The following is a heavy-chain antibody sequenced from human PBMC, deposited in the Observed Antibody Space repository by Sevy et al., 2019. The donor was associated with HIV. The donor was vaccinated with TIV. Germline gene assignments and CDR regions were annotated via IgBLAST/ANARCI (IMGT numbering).Heavy chain of an antibody. J-gene: IGHJ4*02. CDR3: AKDETRYCSGGSCYY. Sequence: GGSLRLSCVASGFAFTSHTMSWVRQAPGKGLEWVSSIDGTGGDTYYADSMKGRFTISRDNSKNTVHLQVNSLRAEDTAIYYCAKDETRYCSGGSCYYWGQWTLVTVSS. D-gene: IGHD2-15*01. CDR2: IDGTGGDT. CDR1: GFAFTSHT. V-gene: IGHV3-23*01.